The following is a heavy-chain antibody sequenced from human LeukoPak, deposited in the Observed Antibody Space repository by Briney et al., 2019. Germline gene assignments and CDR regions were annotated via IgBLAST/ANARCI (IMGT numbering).Heavy chain of an antibody. CDR3: ATYGDYVFSY. J-gene: IGHJ4*02. CDR1: EFTFSSYE. V-gene: IGHV3-48*03. CDR2: ISGGGDTT. Sequence: GGSLRLSCSASEFTFSSYEMSWVRQAPGKGLEWVSYISGGGDTTLYADSVKGRFTTSRDNAKNSLYLQLTSLRAEDTAVYYCATYGDYVFSYWGQGTLVTVSS. D-gene: IGHD4-17*01.